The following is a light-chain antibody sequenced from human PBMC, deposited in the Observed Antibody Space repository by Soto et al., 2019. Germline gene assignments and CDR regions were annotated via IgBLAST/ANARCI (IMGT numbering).Light chain of an antibody. V-gene: IGKV4-1*01. CDR1: QTISY. CDR3: QQYHSPPYT. J-gene: IGKJ2*01. CDR2: GTS. Sequence: DIVMTQSPDSLAVSLGARATVNCKSSQTISYLAWYQQKPGQPPKLLIYGTSTRESGVPDRFSGSGSGTDFTLTISSLQAEDVAVYYCQQYHSPPYTFGQGTKLEIK.